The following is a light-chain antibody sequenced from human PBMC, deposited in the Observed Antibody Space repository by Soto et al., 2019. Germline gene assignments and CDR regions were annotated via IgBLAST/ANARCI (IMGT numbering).Light chain of an antibody. J-gene: IGKJ1*01. Sequence: DIVMTQSPDSLAVSLGERATINCKSSQSVLYSSNNKNYLAWYQQKPGQPPKLLIYWASTRESGVPDRFSGSGSGTDFTLTIISLQAEDVAVYHCQQYYSIPRTFGQGTKVDIK. CDR3: QQYYSIPRT. CDR2: WAS. V-gene: IGKV4-1*01. CDR1: QSVLYSSNNKNY.